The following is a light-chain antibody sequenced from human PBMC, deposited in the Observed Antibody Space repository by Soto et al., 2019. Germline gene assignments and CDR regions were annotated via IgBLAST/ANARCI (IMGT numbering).Light chain of an antibody. CDR1: SSDVGGYNH. CDR3: CSYTSLSSVV. Sequence: QSVLTQPASVSGSPGQSITISCTGTSSDVGGYNHVSWYQHPPGRAPKLILFGVSDRPSGVSHRFSGSKSGNTASLTISGLQAEDDADYYCCSYTSLSSVVFGGGTKVTVL. J-gene: IGLJ2*01. V-gene: IGLV2-14*01. CDR2: GVS.